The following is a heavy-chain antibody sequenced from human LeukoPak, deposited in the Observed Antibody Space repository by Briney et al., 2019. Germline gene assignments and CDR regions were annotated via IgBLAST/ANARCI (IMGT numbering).Heavy chain of an antibody. CDR2: AYPGDSDT. V-gene: IGHV5-51*01. D-gene: IGHD5-12*01. CDR3: ARLNVDISMVKSFYYYYGMDV. CDR1: GYSFTSYW. Sequence: GESLKISCKGSGYSFTSYWIGWVRQMPGKGLEWMGIAYPGDSDTRYSPPFQGQVTISADKSINTAYLQWSSLKASDTAMYYCARLNVDISMVKSFYYYYGMDVWGQGTTVTVSS. J-gene: IGHJ6*02.